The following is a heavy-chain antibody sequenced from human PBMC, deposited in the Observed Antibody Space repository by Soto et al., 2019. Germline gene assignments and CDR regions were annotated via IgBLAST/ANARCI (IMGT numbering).Heavy chain of an antibody. CDR1: GYTFTSYT. V-gene: IGHV1-8*01. CDR2: MKPITGNT. D-gene: IGHD3-10*01. Sequence: QVQLVQSGADVKKPGASVKVSCKASGYTFTSYTINWVRQATGQGPDYMGWMKPITGNTGYAQKFQGRVTMTRDTSKSTAYMEVTSLRSEDTAVYYCARDGDYFGSGRSDFDSWGQGTLVTVSS. CDR3: ARDGDYFGSGRSDFDS. J-gene: IGHJ4*02.